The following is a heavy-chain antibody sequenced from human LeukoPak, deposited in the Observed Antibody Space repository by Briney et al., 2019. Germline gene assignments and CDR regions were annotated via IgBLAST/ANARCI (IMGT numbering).Heavy chain of an antibody. Sequence: PGGSLRLSCAASGFTVSSNYMSWVRQAPGKGLEWVPYISSSGSTIYYADSVKGRFTISRDNAKNSLYLQMNSLRAEDTAVYYCASLTTKVEMATIDWGQGTLVTVSS. J-gene: IGHJ4*02. CDR1: GFTVSSNY. CDR3: ASLTTKVEMATID. CDR2: ISSSGSTI. D-gene: IGHD5-24*01. V-gene: IGHV3-11*04.